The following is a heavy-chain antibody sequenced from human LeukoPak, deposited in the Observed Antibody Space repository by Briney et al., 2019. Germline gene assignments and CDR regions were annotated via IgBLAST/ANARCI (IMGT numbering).Heavy chain of an antibody. V-gene: IGHV1-2*02. J-gene: IGHJ6*03. CDR2: INPNSGGT. Sequence: ASVKVSCKASGYTFTGYYMHWVRQAPGQGLEWMGWINPNSGGTNYAQKFQGRVTMTRDTSISTAYMELSRLRSDDTAVYYCACNDILTLGDYYYYYMDVWSKGTTVTVSS. D-gene: IGHD3-9*01. CDR3: ACNDILTLGDYYYYYMDV. CDR1: GYTFTGYY.